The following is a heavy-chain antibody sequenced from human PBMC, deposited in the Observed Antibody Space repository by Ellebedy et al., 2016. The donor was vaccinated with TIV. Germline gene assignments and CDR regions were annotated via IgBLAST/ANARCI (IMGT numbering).Heavy chain of an antibody. V-gene: IGHV5-51*01. D-gene: IGHD4-23*01. J-gene: IGHJ4*02. Sequence: GESLKISCKGSGYSFTSYWIGWVRQMPGKGLEWMGIIYPGDSDTRYSPSFQGQVTISADKSISTAYLQWSSLKASDTAMYYCARQMTTVATGHTAFDYWGQGTLVTVSS. CDR3: ARQMTTVATGHTAFDY. CDR2: IYPGDSDT. CDR1: GYSFTSYW.